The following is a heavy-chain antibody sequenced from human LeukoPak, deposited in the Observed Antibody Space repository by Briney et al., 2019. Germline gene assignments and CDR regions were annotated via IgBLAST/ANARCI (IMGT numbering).Heavy chain of an antibody. V-gene: IGHV4-59*08. J-gene: IGHJ4*02. CDR3: ATSGGWYRFEY. Sequence: SVTLSLTCTVSTGSISNDHWSWLGQRQGQGLEWFGYIYYGGTTDYKHSLKSRVMISLDTSKNQISLKLSSVTAADTAVYYCATSGGWYRFEYWGQGTLVTVSS. D-gene: IGHD3-10*01. CDR1: TGSISNDH. CDR2: IYYGGTT.